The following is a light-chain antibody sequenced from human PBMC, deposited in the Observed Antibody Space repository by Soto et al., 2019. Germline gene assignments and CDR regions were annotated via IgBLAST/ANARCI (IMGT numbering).Light chain of an antibody. J-gene: IGLJ2*01. Sequence: QSVLTQPPSASGTPGQRVTLSCSGSSSNIGSNYVYWYQQLPGTAPKLLIYRNNQRPSGVPDRFSGSKSGTSASLAISGLRSEDEAYYYWAEWDDSLSASLFGGGTKVTVL. V-gene: IGLV1-47*01. CDR2: RNN. CDR1: SSNIGSNY. CDR3: AEWDDSLSASL.